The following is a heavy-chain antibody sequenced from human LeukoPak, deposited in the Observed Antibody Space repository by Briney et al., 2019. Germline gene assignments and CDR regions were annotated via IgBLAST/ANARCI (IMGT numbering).Heavy chain of an antibody. CDR1: GFTFSSYW. CDR2: IKQDGSEK. D-gene: IGHD6-13*01. CDR3: ARDGSSSWLKDFDY. J-gene: IGHJ4*02. Sequence: GGSLRLSCAASGFTFSSYWMSWVRQAPGKGLEWVANIKQDGSEKYYVDSVKGRFTISRDNAKNSLYLQMNSLRAEDTAVYYCARDGSSSWLKDFDYWGQGTLVTVSS. V-gene: IGHV3-7*01.